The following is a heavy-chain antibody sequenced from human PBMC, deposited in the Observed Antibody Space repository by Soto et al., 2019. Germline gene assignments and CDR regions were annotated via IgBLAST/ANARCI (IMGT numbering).Heavy chain of an antibody. CDR3: AKRARDGNNSWSWAFDF. CDR1: GFTFSSFA. D-gene: IGHD1-26*01. V-gene: IGHV3-23*01. CDR2: ISSSGAST. J-gene: IGHJ4*02. Sequence: EVQLLESGGGLVQPGGSLRLSCAASGFTFSSFAMSWVRQAPGKGLEWVSTISSSGASTDYADSVKGRFTISRDNSKNTLFLQMNSLGAEDTAVYYCAKRARDGNNSWSWAFDFWGQGTLVTVST.